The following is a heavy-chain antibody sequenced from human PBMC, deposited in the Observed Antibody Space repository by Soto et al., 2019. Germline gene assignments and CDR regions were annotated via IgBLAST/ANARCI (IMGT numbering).Heavy chain of an antibody. V-gene: IGHV3-30-3*01. J-gene: IGHJ4*02. CDR1: GFTFSSYA. CDR2: ISYDGSNK. CDR3: ARDRLEYSSSLAFDY. D-gene: IGHD6-6*01. Sequence: QVQLVESGGGVVQPGRSLRLSCAASGFTFSSYAMHWVRQAPGKGLEWVAFISYDGSNKYYADSVKGRFTISRDNSKNTLYLKMNSLRAEDTAVYYCARDRLEYSSSLAFDYWGQGTLVTVSS.